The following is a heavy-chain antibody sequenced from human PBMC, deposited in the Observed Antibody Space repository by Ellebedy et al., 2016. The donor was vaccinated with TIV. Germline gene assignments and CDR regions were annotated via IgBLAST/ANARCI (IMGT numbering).Heavy chain of an antibody. CDR2: FGVSGDTT. Sequence: GESLKISCAASGFTFSNYAMSWVRQAPGKGLEWVSGFGVSGDTTYHADSVKGRFTISRDNSKNTLYLQMNSLRAEDTAVYYCAKGRGGGSDSSAPRYYFDYWGLGTLVTVSS. CDR1: GFTFSNYA. V-gene: IGHV3-23*01. CDR3: AKGRGGGSDSSAPRYYFDY. J-gene: IGHJ4*02. D-gene: IGHD3-22*01.